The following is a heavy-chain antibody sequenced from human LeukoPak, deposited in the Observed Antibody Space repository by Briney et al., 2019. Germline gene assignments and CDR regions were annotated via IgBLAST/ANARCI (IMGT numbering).Heavy chain of an antibody. D-gene: IGHD3-22*01. CDR3: AKVCREKILTYYYDSSGINPIDY. CDR2: ISARGTST. CDR1: GFIFSSYA. V-gene: IGHV3-23*01. J-gene: IGHJ4*02. Sequence: GGSLRLSCAASGFIFSSYAMSWVRQAPGMGLESVSAISARGTSTYYADSVKGRFTISRDNSKNTLYLQMNSLGAEDTAVYYCAKVCREKILTYYYDSSGINPIDYWGQGTLVTVSS.